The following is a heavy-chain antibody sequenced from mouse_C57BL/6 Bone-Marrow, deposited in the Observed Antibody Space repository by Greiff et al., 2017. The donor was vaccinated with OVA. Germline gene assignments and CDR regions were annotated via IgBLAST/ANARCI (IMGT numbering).Heavy chain of an antibody. J-gene: IGHJ3*01. CDR1: GFTFSDYY. CDR2: ISNGGGST. Sequence: DVKLVESGGGLVQPGGSLKLSCAASGFTFSDYYMYWVRQTPEKRLEWVAYISNGGGSTYYPDTVKGRFTISRDNAKNTLYLQMSRLKSEDTAMYYCARPFFYYDYDTWFAYWGQGTLVTVSA. V-gene: IGHV5-12*01. CDR3: ARPFFYYDYDTWFAY. D-gene: IGHD2-4*01.